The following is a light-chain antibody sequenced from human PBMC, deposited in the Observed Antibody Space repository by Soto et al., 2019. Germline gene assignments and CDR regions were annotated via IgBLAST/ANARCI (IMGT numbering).Light chain of an antibody. J-gene: IGKJ1*01. V-gene: IGKV1-33*01. CDR1: QDTSNY. CDR3: QQYDSLPRT. Sequence: DIQMTQSPSSLSASVGDRVTITCQASQDTSNYLNWYQQKPGKAPKLLIYDASNLETGVPSRFSGSGSGTDFNLTISSLQPEDIATYYCQQYDSLPRTFGQGTRWKSN. CDR2: DAS.